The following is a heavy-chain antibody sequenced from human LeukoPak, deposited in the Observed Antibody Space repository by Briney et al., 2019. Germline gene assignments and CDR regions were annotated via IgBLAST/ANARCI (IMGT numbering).Heavy chain of an antibody. CDR1: GGTFSSYA. CDR3: ARSLRYYGSGSYPLNWFDP. CDR2: VIPIFGTA. J-gene: IGHJ5*02. D-gene: IGHD3-10*01. Sequence: SVKVSCKASGGTFSSYAISWVRQAPGQGLEWMGRVIPIFGTANYAQKFQGRVTITADKSTSTAYMELSSLRSEDTAVYYCARSLRYYGSGSYPLNWFDPWGQGTLVTVSS. V-gene: IGHV1-69*06.